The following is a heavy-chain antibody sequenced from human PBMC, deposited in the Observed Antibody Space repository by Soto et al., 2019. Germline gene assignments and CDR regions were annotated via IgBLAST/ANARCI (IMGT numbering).Heavy chain of an antibody. CDR1: GFTFSSYN. D-gene: IGHD5-12*01. V-gene: IGHV3-21*01. Sequence: EVQLVESGGGLVKPGGSLRLSCAASGFTFSSYNMNWVRQAPGKGLEWVSSISSSSSYIYYADSVKGRFTISRDNAKNSLYLQMNSLRAEDTGGYYCASTRRDGYNNYYYYYGMDVWGQGTTVTVSS. CDR2: ISSSSSYI. J-gene: IGHJ6*02. CDR3: ASTRRDGYNNYYYYYGMDV.